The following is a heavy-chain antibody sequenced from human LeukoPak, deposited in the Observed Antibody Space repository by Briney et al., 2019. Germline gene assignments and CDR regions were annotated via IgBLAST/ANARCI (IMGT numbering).Heavy chain of an antibody. CDR3: AKGDLSGLYLDY. V-gene: IGHV3-30*18. J-gene: IGHJ4*02. CDR1: GFTFSSYG. CDR2: ISYDGSNK. Sequence: GGSLRLSCAASGFTFSSYGMHWVRQAPGKGLEWVAVISYDGSNKYYADSVKGRFTISRDNSKNTLYLQMNSLRAEDTAVYYCAKGDLSGLYLDYWGQGTLVTVSS. D-gene: IGHD3-10*01.